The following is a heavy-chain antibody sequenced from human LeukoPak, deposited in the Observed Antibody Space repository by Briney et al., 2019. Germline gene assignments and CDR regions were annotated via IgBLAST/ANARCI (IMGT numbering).Heavy chain of an antibody. D-gene: IGHD5-18*01. CDR1: GGSFSGYY. Sequence: PSETLSPTCAVYGGSFSGYYWSWIRQPPGKGLEWIGEINHSGSTNYNPSLKSRVAISVDTSKNQFSLKLSSVTAADTAVYYCARLQLWQHDAFDIWGQGTMVTVSS. J-gene: IGHJ3*02. CDR3: ARLQLWQHDAFDI. CDR2: INHSGST. V-gene: IGHV4-34*01.